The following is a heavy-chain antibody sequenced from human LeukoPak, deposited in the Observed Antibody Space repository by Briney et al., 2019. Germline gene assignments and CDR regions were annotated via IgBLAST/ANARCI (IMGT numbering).Heavy chain of an antibody. CDR1: GDSISTYY. CDR2: IYYRVTS. Sequence: SETLSLTCTVSGDSISTYYWSWIRQPPGKGLEWIGYIYYRVTSDYNPSLKSRVTMSVDMSTRQISLKLSSVTAADTGVYYCAREHYYGSGLRYYYYYYMDVWGTGTTVTISS. V-gene: IGHV4-59*01. D-gene: IGHD3-10*01. CDR3: AREHYYGSGLRYYYYYYMDV. J-gene: IGHJ6*03.